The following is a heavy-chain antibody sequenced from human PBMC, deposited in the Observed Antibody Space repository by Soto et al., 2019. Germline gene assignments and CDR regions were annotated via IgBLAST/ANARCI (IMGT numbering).Heavy chain of an antibody. V-gene: IGHV1-69*13. Sequence: SVKVSCKASGGTFSSYAISWVRQAPGQGLEWMGGIIPIFGTANYAQKFQGRVTITADESTSTAYMELSSLRSEDTAVYYCAIYTVTASSYYYYYGMDVWGQGTTVTVSS. CDR2: IIPIFGTA. CDR3: AIYTVTASSYYYYYGMDV. CDR1: GGTFSSYA. D-gene: IGHD4-4*01. J-gene: IGHJ6*02.